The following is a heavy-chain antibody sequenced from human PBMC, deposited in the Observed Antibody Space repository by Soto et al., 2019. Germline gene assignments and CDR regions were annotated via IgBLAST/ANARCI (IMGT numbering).Heavy chain of an antibody. CDR1: GGSISSSSYY. CDR2: IYYSGST. Sequence: QLQLQESGPGLVKPSETLSLTCTVSGGSISSSSYYWGWIRQPPGKGLEWIGSIYYSGSTYYNPSLKSRVTISVDTSKNQFSLKLSSVTAADTAVYYCARVYSSGWYMGGYFDYWGQGTLVTVSS. CDR3: ARVYSSGWYMGGYFDY. J-gene: IGHJ4*02. V-gene: IGHV4-39*01. D-gene: IGHD6-19*01.